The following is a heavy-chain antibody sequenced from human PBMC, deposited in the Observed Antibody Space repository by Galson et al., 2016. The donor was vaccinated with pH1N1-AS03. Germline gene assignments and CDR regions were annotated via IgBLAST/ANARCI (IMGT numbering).Heavy chain of an antibody. Sequence: SLRLSCAASGFSVSAHGMHWARQAPGKGLEGVASILSDGNTKWHADSVKGRFTISRDNSKNTLFLQMNNLRPEDTAVYYCVKDQNWAYDFWGQGTLVTVSS. CDR1: GFSVSAHG. D-gene: IGHD3-16*01. CDR2: ILSDGNTK. J-gene: IGHJ4*02. V-gene: IGHV3-30*02. CDR3: VKDQNWAYDF.